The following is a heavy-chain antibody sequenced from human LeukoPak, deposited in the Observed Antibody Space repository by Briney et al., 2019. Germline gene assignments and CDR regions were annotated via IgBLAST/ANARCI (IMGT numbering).Heavy chain of an antibody. J-gene: IGHJ4*02. D-gene: IGHD1-14*01. CDR1: GFIFSSYA. Sequence: GGSLRLSCAASGFIFSSYAMSWVRQAPGKGLEWVSSISDSGGSTFYADSVKGRFTISRDNSKNTLYLQMNSLRAEDTAVYYCAKDGIIARKHYFDSWGQGTLVTVSS. V-gene: IGHV3-23*01. CDR3: AKDGIIARKHYFDS. CDR2: ISDSGGST.